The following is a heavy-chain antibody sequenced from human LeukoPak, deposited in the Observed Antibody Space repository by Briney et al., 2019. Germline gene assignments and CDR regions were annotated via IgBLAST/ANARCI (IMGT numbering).Heavy chain of an antibody. J-gene: IGHJ6*02. CDR3: AREGSGSYWGRSYYYYGMDV. V-gene: IGHV3-30-3*01. CDR2: ISYDGSNK. CDR1: GFTFSSYA. Sequence: GGPLRLSCADSGFTFSSYAMHWVRQAPGKGLEWVAVISYDGSNKYYADSVKGRFTISRDNSKNTLYLQMNSLRAEDTAVYYCAREGSGSYWGRSYYYYGMDVWGQGTTVTVSS. D-gene: IGHD1-26*01.